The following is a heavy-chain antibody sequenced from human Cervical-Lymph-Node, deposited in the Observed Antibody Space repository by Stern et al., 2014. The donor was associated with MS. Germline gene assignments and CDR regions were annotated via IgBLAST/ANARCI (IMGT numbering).Heavy chain of an antibody. V-gene: IGHV5-51*01. Sequence: VQLVQSGAEVKKPGESLKISCKGSGYTFTNNWIAWVRQMPGKGLEWMGIIYPDDSDIRYSPSLQGQVTISADKSISPASLQGSSLKAADSAVYYCARHPPRRKWDDPNYGMDVWGQGTTVTVSS. CDR3: ARHPPRRKWDDPNYGMDV. CDR1: GYTFTNNW. J-gene: IGHJ6*02. CDR2: IYPDDSDI. D-gene: IGHD1-1*01.